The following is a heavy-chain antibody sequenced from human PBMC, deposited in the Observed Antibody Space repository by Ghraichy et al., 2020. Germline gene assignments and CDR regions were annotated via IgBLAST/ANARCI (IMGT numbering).Heavy chain of an antibody. D-gene: IGHD2-15*01. CDR1: GLTFSDQY. J-gene: IGHJ6*02. CDR3: VREVGGGMDV. CDR2: TRDKANSYTT. Sequence: GGSLRLSCAVSGLTFSDQYMDWVRQAPGKGLEWIGRTRDKANSYTTEYAASVKGRFTISRDDSKNLLYLQMNSLKIEDTAVYYCVREVGGGMDVRGQGTTVTVSS. V-gene: IGHV3-72*01.